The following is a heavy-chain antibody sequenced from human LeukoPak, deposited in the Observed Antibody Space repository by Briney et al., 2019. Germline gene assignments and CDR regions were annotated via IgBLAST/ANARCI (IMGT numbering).Heavy chain of an antibody. J-gene: IGHJ4*02. D-gene: IGHD5-12*01. CDR3: ARGRWSGYDLSGFPQETVDY. V-gene: IGHV1-2*02. CDR1: GYTFTSYD. Sequence: GASVKVSCKASGYTFTSYDINWVRQAPGQGLEWMGWINPNSGGTNYAQKFQGRVTMTRDTSISTAYMELSRLRSDDTAVYYCARGRWSGYDLSGFPQETVDYWGQGTLVTVSS. CDR2: INPNSGGT.